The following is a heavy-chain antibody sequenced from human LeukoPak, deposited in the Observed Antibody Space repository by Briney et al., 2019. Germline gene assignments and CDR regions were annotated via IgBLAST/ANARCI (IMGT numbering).Heavy chain of an antibody. CDR3: ARDSAVPGGY. V-gene: IGHV3-30*02. J-gene: IGHJ4*02. CDR2: IRYDGSNK. D-gene: IGHD1-14*01. Sequence: GGSLRLSCAASGFTFSSYGMHWVRQAPGKGLEWVAFIRYDGSNKYYADSVKGRFTISRDNAKNSLYLQMNSLRAEDTAEYYCARDSAVPGGYWGQGTLVTVSS. CDR1: GFTFSSYG.